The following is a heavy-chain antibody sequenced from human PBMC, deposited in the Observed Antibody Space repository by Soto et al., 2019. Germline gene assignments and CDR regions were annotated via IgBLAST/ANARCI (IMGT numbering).Heavy chain of an antibody. CDR3: AKDCVDHTATVTGGY. CDR1: GYTFTNYG. D-gene: IGHD5-18*01. CDR2: INTYNGNT. Sequence: QVHLVQSGPEVKKPGASVRVSCRASGYTFTNYGIVWVRQAPGQGLEWMGWINTYNGNTNYAQKFRGRLTMTTDTSTTTAYMELRSLKSDDTAMYSCAKDCVDHTATVTGGYWCQGTLVTVSS. J-gene: IGHJ4*02. V-gene: IGHV1-18*01.